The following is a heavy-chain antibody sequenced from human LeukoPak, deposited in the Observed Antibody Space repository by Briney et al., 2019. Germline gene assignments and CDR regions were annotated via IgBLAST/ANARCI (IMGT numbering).Heavy chain of an antibody. CDR2: ISGSGGST. J-gene: IGHJ4*02. CDR1: GFTFSSYG. Sequence: SGGSLRLSWAAAGFTFSSYGMHWVRQAPGKVLEWVSAISGSGGSTYYADSVKGRFTISRDNSKNTLYLQMNSLRAEDTAVYYCAKVSSAWIQLWLPHYFDYWGQGTLVTVSS. V-gene: IGHV3-23*01. CDR3: AKVSSAWIQLWLPHYFDY. D-gene: IGHD5-18*01.